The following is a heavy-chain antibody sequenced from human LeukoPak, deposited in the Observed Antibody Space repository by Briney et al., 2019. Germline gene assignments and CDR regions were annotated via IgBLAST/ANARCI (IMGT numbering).Heavy chain of an antibody. V-gene: IGHV1-46*03. CDR3: ARDSRGEYDYVWGSYRSPDY. CDR1: GYTFTSYY. J-gene: IGHJ4*02. Sequence: ASVKVSCKASGYTFTSYYMHWVRQAPGQGLEWMGIINPSGGSTSYAQKFQGRVTMTRDTSTSTVYMELRSLRSEDTAVYYCARDSRGEYDYVWGSYRSPDYWGQGTLVTVSS. CDR2: INPSGGST. D-gene: IGHD3-16*02.